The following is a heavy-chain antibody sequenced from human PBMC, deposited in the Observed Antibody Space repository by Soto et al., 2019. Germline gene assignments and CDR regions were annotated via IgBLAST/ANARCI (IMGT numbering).Heavy chain of an antibody. CDR1: GFTFSSYG. V-gene: IGHV3-33*01. J-gene: IGHJ4*02. D-gene: IGHD3-3*01. CDR3: ARTYYDFWSGYLTPDY. Sequence: PGGSLRLSCAASGFTFSSYGMHWVRQAPGKGLEWVAVIWYDGSNKYYADSVKGRFTISRDNSKNTLYLQMNSLRAEDTAVYYCARTYYDFWSGYLTPDYWGQGTLVTVSS. CDR2: IWYDGSNK.